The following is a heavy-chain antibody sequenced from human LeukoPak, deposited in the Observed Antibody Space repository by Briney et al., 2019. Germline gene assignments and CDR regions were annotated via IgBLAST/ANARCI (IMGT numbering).Heavy chain of an antibody. CDR1: GYTFTGYY. Sequence: GASVKVSCKASGYTFTGYYMHWVRQAPGQGLEWMGWINPNSGGTNYAQKFQGRVTITADKSTSTAYMELSSLRSEDTAVYYCARGLDYDFWSGTIYYFDYWGQGTLVTVSS. CDR2: INPNSGGT. J-gene: IGHJ4*02. V-gene: IGHV1-2*02. CDR3: ARGLDYDFWSGTIYYFDY. D-gene: IGHD3-3*01.